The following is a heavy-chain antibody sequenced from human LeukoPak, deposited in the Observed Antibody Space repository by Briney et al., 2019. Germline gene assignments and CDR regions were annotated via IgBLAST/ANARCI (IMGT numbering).Heavy chain of an antibody. CDR1: GGSFSGYY. J-gene: IGHJ4*02. D-gene: IGHD2-2*01. CDR3: ARGRVSSWYELDY. Sequence: NPSETLSLTCAVYGGSFSGYYWSWIRQPPGKGLEWIGYIYYSGSTNYNPSLKSRVTISVDTSKNQFSLKLSSVTAADTAVYYCARGRVSSWYELDYWGQGTLVTVSS. V-gene: IGHV4-59*01. CDR2: IYYSGST.